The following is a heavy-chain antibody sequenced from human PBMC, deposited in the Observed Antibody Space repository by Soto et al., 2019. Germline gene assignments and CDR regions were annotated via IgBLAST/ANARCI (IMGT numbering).Heavy chain of an antibody. CDR1: GFTFSDYS. J-gene: IGHJ4*02. D-gene: IGHD6-19*01. V-gene: IGHV3-21*01. CDR2: ISSSTFT. Sequence: LRLSCVASGFTFSDYSVSWVRQAPGKGLEWLSSISSSTFTHYADSVKGRFTISRDNAKNSLYLQMNSLRAEDTAVYYCAAPYSTGHRLLGYWGQGTLVTVSS. CDR3: AAPYSTGHRLLGY.